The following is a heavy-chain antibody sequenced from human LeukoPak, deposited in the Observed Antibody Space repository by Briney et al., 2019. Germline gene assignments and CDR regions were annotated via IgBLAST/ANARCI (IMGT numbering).Heavy chain of an antibody. CDR2: IYPADSDA. CDR3: ARSSGSGWSFFDY. V-gene: IGHV5-51*01. Sequence: GESLKISCKGSGYSFATYWIAWVRQMPGKGLEWMGIIYPADSDARYSPSFQGQVTISAGKSINTAYLQWSTLKASDTAMYYCARSSGSGWSFFDYWGQGSLVTVSS. CDR1: GYSFATYW. D-gene: IGHD6-19*01. J-gene: IGHJ4*02.